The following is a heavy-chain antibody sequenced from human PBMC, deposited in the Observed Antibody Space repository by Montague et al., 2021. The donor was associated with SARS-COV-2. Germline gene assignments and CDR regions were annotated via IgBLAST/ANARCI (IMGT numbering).Heavy chain of an antibody. Sequence: SETLSLTCTVSGGSTSSEDYGWDWIRQPPGKGLEWIGNIHHTENTYYNPSLKNRVTISADTSKKQFSLSLNSVTAADTAIYYCARHRRGISGFDSWGLGTLVTVSS. D-gene: IGHD3-3*01. CDR1: GGSTSSEDYG. J-gene: IGHJ4*02. V-gene: IGHV4-39*01. CDR2: IHHTENT. CDR3: ARHRRGISGFDS.